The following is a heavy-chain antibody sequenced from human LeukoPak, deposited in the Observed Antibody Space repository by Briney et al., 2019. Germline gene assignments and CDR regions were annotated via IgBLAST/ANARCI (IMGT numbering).Heavy chain of an antibody. J-gene: IGHJ4*02. CDR2: INHSGST. CDR1: GGSFSGYY. CDR3: ARRGIAARQTTH. Sequence: SETLSLTCAVYGGSFSGYYWSWIRQPPGKGLEWIGEINHSGSTNYNPSLKSRVTISVDTSKNQFSLKLSSVTAADTAVYYCARRGIAARQTTHWGQGTLVTVSS. V-gene: IGHV4-34*01. D-gene: IGHD6-6*01.